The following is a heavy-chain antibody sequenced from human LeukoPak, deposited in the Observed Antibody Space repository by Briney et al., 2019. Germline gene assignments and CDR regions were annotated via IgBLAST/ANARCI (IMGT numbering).Heavy chain of an antibody. CDR3: ARVNYYGSGSYYNGVVNWFDP. Sequence: SSETLSLTCTVSGGSINSYYWSWIRQPAGKGLEWIGRIYTSGSTNYNPSLKSRVTMSVDTSKNQFSLKLSSVTAADTAVYYCARVNYYGSGSYYNGVVNWFDPWGQGTLVTVSS. V-gene: IGHV4-4*07. CDR1: GGSINSYY. J-gene: IGHJ5*02. D-gene: IGHD3-10*01. CDR2: IYTSGST.